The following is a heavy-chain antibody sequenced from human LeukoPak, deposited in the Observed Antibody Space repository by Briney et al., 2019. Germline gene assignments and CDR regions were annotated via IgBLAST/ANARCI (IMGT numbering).Heavy chain of an antibody. J-gene: IGHJ4*02. CDR3: LRDNNSENWGSLGK. CDR2: ISPYTGGT. V-gene: IGHV1-18*01. CDR1: GYTFTNYG. Sequence: GASVKVSCKASGYTFTNYGISWVRQAPGQGLEWMGRISPYTGGTNYAQKFQGRATITQYRYSNTVYMDLNRLTSDDTALYYCLRDNNSENWGSLGKWGQGTLVTVSS. D-gene: IGHD7-27*01.